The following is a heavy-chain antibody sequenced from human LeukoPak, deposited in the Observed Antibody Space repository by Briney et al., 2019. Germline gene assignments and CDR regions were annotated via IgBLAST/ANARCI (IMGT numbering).Heavy chain of an antibody. CDR3: AKDRSSISCYSDS. J-gene: IGHJ4*02. D-gene: IGHD2-2*01. V-gene: IGHV3-30*18. CDR2: ISYDGSNK. CDR1: GFTFSSYG. Sequence: GGSLRLSCAASGFTFSSYGMHWVRQAPGKGLEWVAVISYDGSNKYYADSVKGRFTISRDNSKNTLYLQMNSLRAEDTAVYYCAKDRSSISCYSDSWGQGTLVIVSS.